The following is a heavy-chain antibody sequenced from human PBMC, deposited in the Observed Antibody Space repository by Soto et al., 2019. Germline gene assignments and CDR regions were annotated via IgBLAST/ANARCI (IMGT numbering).Heavy chain of an antibody. CDR3: AKRRGAGGHFDY. Sequence: DVQLLESGGGLGQHEGSLRLSCAASGFTFSSYAMGWVRQGPGKGLEWVAVVSIGGSTHYADSVRGRFTISRDNSKNTLSLQMNSLTAEDTAVYFCAKRRGAGGHFDYLGQGALVTVSS. CDR2: VSIGGST. V-gene: IGHV3-23*01. D-gene: IGHD2-15*01. J-gene: IGHJ4*02. CDR1: GFTFSSYA.